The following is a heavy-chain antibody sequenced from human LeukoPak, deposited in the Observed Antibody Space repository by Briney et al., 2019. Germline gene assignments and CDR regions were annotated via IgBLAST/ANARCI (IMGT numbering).Heavy chain of an antibody. Sequence: SETLSLTCSVSGASISSSDYYWGWIRQPPGKGLEWIGTIYHSGSTYYNTSLKSRVNISVDTSKNQFSLKFNSVTAADTAVYYCARVGIVLVTGSNWVDPWGQGTLVTVSS. V-gene: IGHV4-39*07. CDR2: IYHSGST. CDR1: GASISSSDYY. CDR3: ARVGIVLVTGSNWVDP. D-gene: IGHD3-22*01. J-gene: IGHJ5*02.